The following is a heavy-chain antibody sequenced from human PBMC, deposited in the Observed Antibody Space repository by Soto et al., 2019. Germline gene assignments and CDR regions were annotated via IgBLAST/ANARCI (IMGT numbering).Heavy chain of an antibody. CDR3: VREARDYSNYRQRGYFDY. D-gene: IGHD4-4*01. Sequence: SETLSLTCAVYGGSFSGYYWRWIRQPPGKGLEWIGEINHSGSTNYNPSLKSRVTISVDTSKNQFSLKLSSVTAADTAVYYCVREARDYSNYRQRGYFDYWGQGTLVTVSS. CDR2: INHSGST. CDR1: GGSFSGYY. V-gene: IGHV4-34*01. J-gene: IGHJ4*02.